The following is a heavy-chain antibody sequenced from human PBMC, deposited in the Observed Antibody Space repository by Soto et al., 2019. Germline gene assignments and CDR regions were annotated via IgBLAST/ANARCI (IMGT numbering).Heavy chain of an antibody. D-gene: IGHD6-6*01. J-gene: IGHJ4*02. CDR3: ARLGIAARPFDY. Sequence: SVKVSCKASGGTFSSYAVSWVRQAPGQGLEWMGGIIPIFGTANYAQKFQGRVTITADESTSTAYMELSSLRSEDTAVYHCARLGIAARPFDYWGQGTLVTVSS. CDR1: GGTFSSYA. CDR2: IIPIFGTA. V-gene: IGHV1-69*13.